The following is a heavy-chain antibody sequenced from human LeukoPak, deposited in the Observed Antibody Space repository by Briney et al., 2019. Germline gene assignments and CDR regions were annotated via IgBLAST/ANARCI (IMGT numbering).Heavy chain of an antibody. CDR1: GFTFSGSA. J-gene: IGHJ5*02. CDR2: IRSKANSYAT. Sequence: GGSLRLSCAASGFTFSGSAMHWVRQASGKGLEWVGRIRSKANSYATAYAASVKGRFTISRDDSKNTAYLQMNSLKTEDTAVYYCAKVDYSQGPWFDPWGQGTLVTVSS. V-gene: IGHV3-73*01. CDR3: AKVDYSQGPWFDP. D-gene: IGHD4-11*01.